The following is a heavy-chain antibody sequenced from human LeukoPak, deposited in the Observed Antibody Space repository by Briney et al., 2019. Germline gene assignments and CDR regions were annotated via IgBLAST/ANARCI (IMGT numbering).Heavy chain of an antibody. J-gene: IGHJ5*02. CDR1: GFTFSSYG. CDR3: AKDYSRATAANWFDP. CDR2: ISYDGSNK. D-gene: IGHD6-13*01. Sequence: GGSLRLSCAASGFTFSSYGMHWVRQAPGKGLEWVAVISYDGSNKYYADSVKGRFTISRDNSKSTLYLQMNSLRAEDTAVYYCAKDYSRATAANWFDPWGQGTLVTVSS. V-gene: IGHV3-30*18.